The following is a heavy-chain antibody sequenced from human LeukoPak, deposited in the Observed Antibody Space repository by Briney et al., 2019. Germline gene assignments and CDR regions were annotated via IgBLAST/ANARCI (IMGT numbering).Heavy chain of an antibody. CDR3: ARMGSSSSSY. V-gene: IGHV3-7*03. J-gene: IGHJ4*02. Sequence: GGSLRLSCAASGFTFGSYWMSWVRQAPGKGLEWVANIKQDGSEKYYVDSVKGRFIISRDNAKNSLYLQMNSLRAEDTALYYCARMGSSSSSYWGQGTLVTVSS. CDR1: GFTFGSYW. D-gene: IGHD6-6*01. CDR2: IKQDGSEK.